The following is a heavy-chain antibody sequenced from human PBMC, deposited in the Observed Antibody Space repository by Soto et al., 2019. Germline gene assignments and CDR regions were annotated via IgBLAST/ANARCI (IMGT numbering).Heavy chain of an antibody. D-gene: IGHD4-17*01. J-gene: IGHJ6*04. Sequence: QVQLLQSGAEVKKPGASVKVSCKASGYTFTSYAMHWVRPAPGQRLECMGWINAGNGNTKYSQKFQGRVTITRDTSASTAYMELSSLRSEDTAVYYCARLYGDYIYYGMDVWGKGTTVTVSS. V-gene: IGHV1-3*01. CDR1: GYTFTSYA. CDR3: ARLYGDYIYYGMDV. CDR2: INAGNGNT.